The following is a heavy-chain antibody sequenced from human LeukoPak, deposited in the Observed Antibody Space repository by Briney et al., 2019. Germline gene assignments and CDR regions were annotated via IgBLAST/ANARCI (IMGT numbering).Heavy chain of an antibody. CDR3: ATSAGSGYDGY. J-gene: IGHJ4*02. Sequence: ASVKVSCKASGYTFTSYDINWVGQATGQGLEWMGWMNSNSGNTGYAQKFQGRVTMTRNTSISTAYMELSSLRSEDTAMYYCATSAGSGYDGYWGQGTLVTVSS. V-gene: IGHV1-8*01. CDR2: MNSNSGNT. CDR1: GYTFTSYD. D-gene: IGHD5-12*01.